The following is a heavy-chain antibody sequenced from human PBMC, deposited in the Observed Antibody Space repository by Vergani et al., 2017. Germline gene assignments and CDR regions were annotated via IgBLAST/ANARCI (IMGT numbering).Heavy chain of an antibody. CDR1: GFTFSSYG. J-gene: IGHJ6*02. V-gene: IGHV3-30*18. Sequence: QVQLVESGGGVVQPGRSLRLSCAASGFTFSSYGMHWVREAPGKGLEWVAVISHDGSNKYFADSVKGRFTISRDNSTNTLYLQMNSLRAEYTAVYYCAKALELYYYYYGMDVWGQGTTVTVSS. D-gene: IGHD1-7*01. CDR3: AKALELYYYYYGMDV. CDR2: ISHDGSNK.